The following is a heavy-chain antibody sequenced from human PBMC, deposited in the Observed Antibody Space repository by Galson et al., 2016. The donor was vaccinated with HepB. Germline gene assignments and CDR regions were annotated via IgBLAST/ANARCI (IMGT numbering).Heavy chain of an antibody. CDR1: GFSFSSYA. CDR2: ITGRGTST. D-gene: IGHD6-6*01. J-gene: IGHJ3*01. V-gene: IGHV3-23*01. CDR3: AKDPQWTTSSRGAFDV. Sequence: SLRLSCAASGFSFSSYAMSWVRQAPGKGLEWVSTITGRGTSTYYADSVESRFTISRDNSKSTLYLQMNGLRAEDTAVYYCAKDPQWTTSSRGAFDVWGQGTMLTVFS.